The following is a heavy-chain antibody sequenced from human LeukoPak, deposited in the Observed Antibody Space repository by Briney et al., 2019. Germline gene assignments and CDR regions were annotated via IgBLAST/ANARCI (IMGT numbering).Heavy chain of an antibody. CDR2: IWYDGSNK. Sequence: GGSLRLSCAASGFTFSSYGMHWVRQAPGKGLEWVAVIWYDGSNKFYADSMKGRFTISRDNSNNTLYLQMNSLRAEDTAVYYCARDTENAFDIWGQGTLVTVSS. CDR1: GFTFSSYG. V-gene: IGHV3-33*01. CDR3: ARDTENAFDI. J-gene: IGHJ3*02. D-gene: IGHD4-17*01.